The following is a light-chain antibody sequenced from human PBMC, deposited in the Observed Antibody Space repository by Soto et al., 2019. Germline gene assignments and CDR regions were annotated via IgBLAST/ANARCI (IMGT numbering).Light chain of an antibody. CDR3: QQYGSSLYT. Sequence: EIVLTQSPGTLSXSPGERATLSCRASQSVXXXYLAWYQQNPGQAPRLLIYAASSRATGIPDRFSGSGSGTDFTLTINRLEPEDFAVYYCQQYGSSLYTFGQGTKLEIK. J-gene: IGKJ2*01. CDR1: QSVXXXY. V-gene: IGKV3-20*01. CDR2: AAS.